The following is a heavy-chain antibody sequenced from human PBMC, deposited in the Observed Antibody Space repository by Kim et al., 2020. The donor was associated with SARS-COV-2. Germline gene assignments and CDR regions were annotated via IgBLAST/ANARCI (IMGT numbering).Heavy chain of an antibody. Sequence: SETLSLTCTVSGGSVSSGSYYWSWIRQPPGKGLEWIGYIYYSGSTNYNPSLKSRVTISVDTSKNQFSLKLSSVTAADTAVYYCACGRGYSSGWMPVYYGMDVWGQGTTVTVSS. J-gene: IGHJ6*02. CDR1: GGSVSSGSYY. CDR2: IYYSGST. D-gene: IGHD6-19*01. CDR3: ACGRGYSSGWMPVYYGMDV. V-gene: IGHV4-61*01.